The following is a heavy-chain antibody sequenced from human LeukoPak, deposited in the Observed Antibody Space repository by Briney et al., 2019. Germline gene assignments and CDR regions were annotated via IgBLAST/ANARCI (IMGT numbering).Heavy chain of an antibody. CDR3: ARWYYDYWSGYYALFGY. CDR2: INPNSGGT. D-gene: IGHD3-3*01. J-gene: IGHJ4*02. Sequence: ASVKVSCKASGYTFTGYYMHWVRQAPGQGLEWMGRINPNSGGTNYAQKFQGRVTMTRDTSISTAYMELSRLRSDDTAVYYCARWYYDYWSGYYALFGYWGQGTLVTVSS. V-gene: IGHV1-2*06. CDR1: GYTFTGYY.